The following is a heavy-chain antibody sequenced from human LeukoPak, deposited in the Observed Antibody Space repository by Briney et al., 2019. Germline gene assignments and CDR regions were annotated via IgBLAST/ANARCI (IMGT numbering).Heavy chain of an antibody. D-gene: IGHD3-10*01. J-gene: IGHJ4*02. CDR1: GGSISSYY. CDR3: ASRPTFYYGSGSYPRRFYDS. Sequence: SETLSLTCTVSGGSISSYYWGWVRQPPGKGLDWIATIYYTGSTYYNPSLKSRVTISVDTSKNQFSLSLTSVTAADTAVYFCASRPTFYYGSGSYPRRFYDSWGQGILVTVSS. CDR2: IYYTGST. V-gene: IGHV4-59*04.